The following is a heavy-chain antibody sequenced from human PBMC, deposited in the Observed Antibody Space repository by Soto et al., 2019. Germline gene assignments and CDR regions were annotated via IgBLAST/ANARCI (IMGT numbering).Heavy chain of an antibody. CDR2: IIPIFGTA. CDR3: AGGYGNSWWGGGYYFDY. D-gene: IGHD6-13*01. J-gene: IGHJ4*02. Sequence: QVQLVQSGAEVKKPGSSVKVSCKASGGTFSSYAISWVRQAPGQGLEWMGGIIPIFGTANYAQKFQGRVTITAGGSPSTAYRGAGSLGFEGTAVYYWAGGYGNSWWGGGYYFDYWGQGTLVTVSS. V-gene: IGHV1-69*01. CDR1: GGTFSSYA.